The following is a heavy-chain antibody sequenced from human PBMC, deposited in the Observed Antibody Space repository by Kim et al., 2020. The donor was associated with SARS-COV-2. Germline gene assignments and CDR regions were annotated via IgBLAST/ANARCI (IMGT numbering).Heavy chain of an antibody. CDR3: ARLTRDSSGYLD. Sequence: SETLSLTCAVYGGSFSGYYWSWIRQPPGKGLEWIGEINHSGSTNYNPSLKSRVTISVDTSKNQFSLKLSSVTAADTAVYYCARLTRDSSGYLDWGQGTLVTVSS. CDR1: GGSFSGYY. CDR2: INHSGST. D-gene: IGHD3-22*01. J-gene: IGHJ4*02. V-gene: IGHV4-34*01.